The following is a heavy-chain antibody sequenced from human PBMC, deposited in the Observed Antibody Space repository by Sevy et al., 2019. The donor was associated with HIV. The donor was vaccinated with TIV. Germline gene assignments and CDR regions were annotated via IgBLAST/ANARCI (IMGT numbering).Heavy chain of an antibody. V-gene: IGHV3-23*01. CDR3: AGGGYDSSGSFDAFDI. CDR1: GFTFISYA. Sequence: GGSLRLSCKPSGFTFISYAMNWVRQAPGKGLEWVSTIYGSSGATYYRDSVKGRLTISRENAKNTRYLQMNRLRTEDTAVYYCAGGGYDSSGSFDAFDIWGQGTMLTVSS. J-gene: IGHJ3*02. D-gene: IGHD3-22*01. CDR2: IYGSSGAT.